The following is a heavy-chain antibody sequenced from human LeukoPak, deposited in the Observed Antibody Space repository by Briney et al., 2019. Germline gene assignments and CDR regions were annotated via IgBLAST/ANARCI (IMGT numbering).Heavy chain of an antibody. CDR3: ARVQLVGATFGILDY. D-gene: IGHD1-26*01. V-gene: IGHV1-18*01. J-gene: IGHJ4*02. Sequence: ASVKVSCKASGYTFINYDITWVRQAPGQGLEWMGWISVYNGNTNYAQKFQGRVTMTTDTSTSTAYMELRSLRSDDTAVYYCARVQLVGATFGILDYWGQGHLVTVSS. CDR1: GYTFINYD. CDR2: ISVYNGNT.